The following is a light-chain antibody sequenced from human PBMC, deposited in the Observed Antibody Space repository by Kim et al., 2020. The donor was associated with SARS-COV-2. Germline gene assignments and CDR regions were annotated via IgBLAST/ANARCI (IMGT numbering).Light chain of an antibody. CDR3: SSYAGSNNLV. CDR1: SSDVGGYNY. Sequence: GQSVTISCTGPSSDVGGYNYVSWYQQHPGKAPKLMLYEVSKRPSGVPDRFSGSKSGNTASLTVSGLQAEDEADYYCSSYAGSNNLVFGGGTQLTVL. V-gene: IGLV2-8*01. CDR2: EVS. J-gene: IGLJ2*01.